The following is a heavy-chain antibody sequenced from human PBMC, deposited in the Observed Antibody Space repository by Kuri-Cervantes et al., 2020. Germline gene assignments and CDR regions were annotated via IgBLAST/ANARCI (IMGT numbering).Heavy chain of an antibody. CDR2: IIPIFGTA. CDR3: ARVVVAATHWFDP. J-gene: IGHJ5*02. Sequence: SVKVSCKASGGTFSSYAISWVRQAPGQGLEWMGGIIPIFGTANYVQKFQGRVTMTRNTSISTAYMELSSLRSEDTAVYYCARVVVAATHWFDPWGQGTLVTVSS. V-gene: IGHV1-69*05. CDR1: GGTFSSYA. D-gene: IGHD2-15*01.